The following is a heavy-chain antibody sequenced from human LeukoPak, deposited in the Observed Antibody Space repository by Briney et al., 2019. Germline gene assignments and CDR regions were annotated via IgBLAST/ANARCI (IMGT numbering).Heavy chain of an antibody. J-gene: IGHJ4*02. CDR1: GFTFRSFG. Sequence: GGSLRLSCTASGFTFRSFGMHWVRQAPGKGLEWVAFIRYDGSNKYYADSVKGRFTISRDNSKNTLYLQMNSLRAEDTAVYYCAKANSREVPAAILGYWGQGTLVTVSS. CDR2: IRYDGSNK. D-gene: IGHD2-2*02. V-gene: IGHV3-30*02. CDR3: AKANSREVPAAILGY.